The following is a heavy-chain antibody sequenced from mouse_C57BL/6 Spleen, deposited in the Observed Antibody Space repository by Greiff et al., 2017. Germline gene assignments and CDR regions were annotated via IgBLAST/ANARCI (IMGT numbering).Heavy chain of an antibody. CDR1: GYSITSGYY. J-gene: IGHJ2*01. Sequence: EVKLVESGPGLVKPSQSLSLTCSVTGYSITSGYYWNWIRQFPGNKLEWMGYISYDGSNNYNPSLKNRISITRDTSKNQFFLKLNSVTTEDTATYYCASLTGTNYWGQGTTLTVSS. CDR2: ISYDGSN. D-gene: IGHD4-1*01. CDR3: ASLTGTNY. V-gene: IGHV3-6*01.